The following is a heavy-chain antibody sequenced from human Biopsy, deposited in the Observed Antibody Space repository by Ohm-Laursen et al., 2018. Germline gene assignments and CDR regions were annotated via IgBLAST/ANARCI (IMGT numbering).Heavy chain of an antibody. D-gene: IGHD7-27*01. J-gene: IGHJ4*02. V-gene: IGHV4-59*01. CDR3: ARLTGDPSY. CDR2: IYYTGHT. CDR1: GGFIKSYY. Sequence: TLSLTCTVSGGFIKSYYWNWTPQPPGKGLEWIGFIYYTGHTNYNPSLKSRATISVDTSKNQFSLKVISVAAADTAVYYCARLTGDPSYWGQGILVTVSS.